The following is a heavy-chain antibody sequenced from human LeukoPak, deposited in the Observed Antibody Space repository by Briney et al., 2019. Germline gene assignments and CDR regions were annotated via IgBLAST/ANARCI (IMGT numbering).Heavy chain of an antibody. D-gene: IGHD1-1*01. V-gene: IGHV1-69*02. CDR3: ASLGGLYQLPVFDY. CDR2: FIPIFNMA. J-gene: IGHJ4*02. Sequence: SVKGSCKASGGPFSKYTIGWVRQAPGQGLEWLGRFIPIFNMANYAQKFQGRVTITADKSTSTAYMELTSLRSEDTALYYCASLGGLYQLPVFDYWGQGTLVTVSS. CDR1: GGPFSKYT.